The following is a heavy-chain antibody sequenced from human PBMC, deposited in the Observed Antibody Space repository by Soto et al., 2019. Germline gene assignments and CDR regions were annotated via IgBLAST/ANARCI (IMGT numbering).Heavy chain of an antibody. CDR2: ISSSSSYI. CDR3: ARVHYYDSSGFYL. D-gene: IGHD3-22*01. J-gene: IGHJ4*02. V-gene: IGHV3-21*01. Sequence: EVQLVESGGGLVKPGGSLSLSCEASGFTFSSYSMNWVRQAPGKGLEWVSSISSSSSYIYYGDSVKGRFTISRDNAKNSLYLQMNSLRAEDTATYYCARVHYYDSSGFYLWGQGTLVTVSS. CDR1: GFTFSSYS.